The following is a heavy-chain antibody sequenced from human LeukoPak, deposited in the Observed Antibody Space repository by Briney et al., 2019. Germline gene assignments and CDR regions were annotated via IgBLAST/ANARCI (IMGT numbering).Heavy chain of an antibody. D-gene: IGHD1-26*01. Sequence: GESLQISCKGSGSIFTSYWNGWVRRLPGKGLEWMGIIYPGDSDTRYSPSFQGQVTISADKSISTAYLQWSSLKASDTAIYYCARSGSRTNFDCWGQGTLVTVSS. CDR1: GSIFTSYW. CDR2: IYPGDSDT. CDR3: ARSGSRTNFDC. J-gene: IGHJ4*02. V-gene: IGHV5-51*01.